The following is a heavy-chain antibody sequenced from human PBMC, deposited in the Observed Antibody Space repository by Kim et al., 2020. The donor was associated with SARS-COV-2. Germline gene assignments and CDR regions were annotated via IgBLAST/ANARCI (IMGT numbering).Heavy chain of an antibody. D-gene: IGHD2-15*01. J-gene: IGHJ4*02. CDR3: AKVEDYGGNTDY. CDR2: ISWNSVSI. CDR1: GFTFDDYA. V-gene: IGHV3-9*01. Sequence: GGSLRLSCAAPGFTFDDYAMKWVRQAPGKGLEWVSGISWNSVSIGYADSVKGRFTSSRDNAKNSLYLQMNSLRAEETALYYCAKVEDYGGNTDYWGQGTLVTVSS.